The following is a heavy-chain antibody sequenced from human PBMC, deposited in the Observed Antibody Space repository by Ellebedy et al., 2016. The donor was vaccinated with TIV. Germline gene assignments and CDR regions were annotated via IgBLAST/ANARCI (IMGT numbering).Heavy chain of an antibody. J-gene: IGHJ4*02. CDR3: ARIRGYDSSGYYFEYFDY. CDR1: GFSLSTSGVG. Sequence: SGPMLVKPTQTLTLTCTFSGFSLSTSGVGVGWIRQPPGKALEWLALIYWDDDKRYSPSLKSRLTITKDTSKNQVVLTMTNMDPVDTATYYCARIRGYDSSGYYFEYFDYWGQGTLVTVPS. V-gene: IGHV2-5*02. D-gene: IGHD3-22*01. CDR2: IYWDDDK.